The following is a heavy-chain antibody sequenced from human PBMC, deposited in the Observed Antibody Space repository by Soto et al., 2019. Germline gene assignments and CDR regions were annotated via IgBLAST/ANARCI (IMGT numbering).Heavy chain of an antibody. CDR2: FIPIFVSA. J-gene: IGHJ4*02. CDR3: ARDVSSDTTGFRGYDL. CDR1: GGTVSSYA. D-gene: IGHD3-10*01. V-gene: IGHV1-69*13. Sequence: ASVKVSCKASGGTVSSYAITWVRQAPGKGLEWMGVFIPIFVSAHYAPKFQGRITITADESTSTAYMELSGLTSEDTAIYYCARDVSSDTTGFRGYDLWGQGTQVTVSS.